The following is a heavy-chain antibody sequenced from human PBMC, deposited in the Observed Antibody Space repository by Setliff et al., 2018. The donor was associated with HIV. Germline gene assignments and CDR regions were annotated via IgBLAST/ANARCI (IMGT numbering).Heavy chain of an antibody. CDR1: GFMFSSYE. J-gene: IGHJ4*02. CDR2: IGSAT. CDR3: ARVGGYNKFDY. V-gene: IGHV3-48*03. Sequence: PGGSLRLSCIASGFMFSSYEMNWVRQAPGKGLEWISYIGSATSYADSVKGRFTISRDNAKNTLYLQMNSLGAEDTAVYYCARVGGYNKFDYWGQGTLVTVSS. D-gene: IGHD5-12*01.